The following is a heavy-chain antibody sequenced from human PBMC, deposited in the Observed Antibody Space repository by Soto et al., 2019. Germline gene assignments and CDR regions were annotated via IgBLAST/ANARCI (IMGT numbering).Heavy chain of an antibody. J-gene: IGHJ5*02. Sequence: GGSLRLSCAASGFTFSDYYMSWIRQAPGKGLEWVSYISSSGSTIYYADSVKGRFTISRDNAKNSLYLQMNSLRAEDTAVYYCARVKRVVGELNKYNWFDPWGQGTLVTVSS. CDR3: ARVKRVVGELNKYNWFDP. CDR1: GFTFSDYY. CDR2: ISSSGSTI. V-gene: IGHV3-11*01. D-gene: IGHD3-10*01.